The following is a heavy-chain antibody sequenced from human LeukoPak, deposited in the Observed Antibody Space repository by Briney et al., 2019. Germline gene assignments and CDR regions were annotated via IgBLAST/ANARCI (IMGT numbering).Heavy chain of an antibody. V-gene: IGHV4-59*01. CDR2: IYYSGST. CDR1: GGSISSYY. Sequence: SETLSLTCTVSGGSISSYYWSWIRQPPGKGLEWIGYIYYSGSTNYNPSLKSRVTISVDTSKNQFSLKLSSVTAADTAVYYCARERDNWGSAAYFDYWGQGTLVTVSS. CDR3: ARERDNWGSAAYFDY. D-gene: IGHD7-27*01. J-gene: IGHJ4*02.